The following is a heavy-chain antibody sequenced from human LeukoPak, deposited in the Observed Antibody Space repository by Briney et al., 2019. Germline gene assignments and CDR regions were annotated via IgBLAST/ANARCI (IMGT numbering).Heavy chain of an antibody. Sequence: SETLSLTCTVSGGSISSYYWSWIRQPAGKGLEWIGRIYTSGSTNYNPSLKSRVTMSVDTSKNQFSLKLSSVTAADTAVYYCARGGTSAWLVPYFFEYWGQGTLVTVSS. D-gene: IGHD6-19*01. J-gene: IGHJ4*02. CDR2: IYTSGST. CDR3: ARGGTSAWLVPYFFEY. V-gene: IGHV4-4*07. CDR1: GGSISSYY.